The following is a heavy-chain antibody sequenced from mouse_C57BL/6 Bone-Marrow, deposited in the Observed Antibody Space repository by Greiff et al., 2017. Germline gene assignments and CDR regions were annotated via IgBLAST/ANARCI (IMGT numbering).Heavy chain of an antibody. V-gene: IGHV1-64*01. CDR1: GYTFTSYW. D-gene: IGHD4-1*02. CDR2: IHPNSGST. CDR3: FQLLYFDV. Sequence: VQLQESGAELVKPGASVKLSCKASGYTFTSYWMHWVKQRPGQGLEWIGMIHPNSGSTNYNEKFKSKATLTVDKSSSTAYMQLSSLTSEDSAVYYCFQLLYFDVWGTGTTVTVSS. J-gene: IGHJ1*03.